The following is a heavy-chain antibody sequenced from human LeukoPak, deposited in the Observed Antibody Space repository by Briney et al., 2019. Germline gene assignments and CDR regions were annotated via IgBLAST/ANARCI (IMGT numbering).Heavy chain of an antibody. CDR2: IRYDGSNK. CDR1: GFTFSSYG. V-gene: IGHV3-30*02. D-gene: IGHD3-22*01. J-gene: IGHJ4*02. CDR3: ASTYYYDSSGYYSD. Sequence: GGSLRLSCAASGFTFSSYGMHWVRQAPGKGLEWVAFIRYDGSNKYYADSVKGRFTISRDNSKNTLYLQMNSLRAEDTAVYYCASTYYYDSSGYYSDWGQGTLVTVSS.